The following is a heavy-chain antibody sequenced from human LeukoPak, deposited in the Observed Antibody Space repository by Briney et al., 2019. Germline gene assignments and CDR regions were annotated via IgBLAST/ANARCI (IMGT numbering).Heavy chain of an antibody. D-gene: IGHD6-13*01. CDR2: ISSSSSYI. Sequence: GGSLRLSCAASGFTFSSYSMNWVRQAPGKGLEWVSSISSSSSYIYYADSVKGRFTISRDSAKNSLYLQMNSLRAEDTAVYYCARDIAAAGGYWGQGTLVTVSS. V-gene: IGHV3-21*01. J-gene: IGHJ4*02. CDR1: GFTFSSYS. CDR3: ARDIAAAGGY.